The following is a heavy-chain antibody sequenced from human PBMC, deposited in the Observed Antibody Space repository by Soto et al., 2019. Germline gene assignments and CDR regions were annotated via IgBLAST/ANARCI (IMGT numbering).Heavy chain of an antibody. J-gene: IGHJ5*02. CDR2: ISAYNGNT. Sequence: QVQLVQSGAEVKKPGASVKVSCKASGYTFTNYGISWVRQAPGQGLEWMGWISAYNGNTKYAQKLQGRVTMTTDTXTXTAXMELRSLRSDETAVYYCARGVGSGSYYNQYNWFDPWGQGTLVTVSS. CDR3: ARGVGSGSYYNQYNWFDP. CDR1: GYTFTNYG. D-gene: IGHD3-10*01. V-gene: IGHV1-18*01.